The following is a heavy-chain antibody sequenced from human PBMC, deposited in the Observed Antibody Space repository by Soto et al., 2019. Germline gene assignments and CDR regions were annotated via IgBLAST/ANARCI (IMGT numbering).Heavy chain of an antibody. CDR1: CGSISSSSYY. CDR2: IYYSGST. J-gene: IGHJ6*02. D-gene: IGHD3-3*01. CDR3: ARQWKYYDFWSGYYGYYYGMDV. Sequence: SETLSLTCTVSCGSISSSSYYWGWIRQPPGKGLEWIGSIYYSGSTYYNPSLKSRVTISVDTSKNQFSLKLSSVTAADTAVYYCARQWKYYDFWSGYYGYYYGMDVWGQGTTVTVSS. V-gene: IGHV4-39*01.